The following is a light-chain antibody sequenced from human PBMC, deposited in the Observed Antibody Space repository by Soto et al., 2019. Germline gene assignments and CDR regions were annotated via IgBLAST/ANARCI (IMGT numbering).Light chain of an antibody. Sequence: EIVLTQSPGTLSLSPGEGATLSCRASQSVSSSASTGYQQKRGQAPRLLNYGASTRATGIPGRFSGSGSGTDFTLTISRLEPEDVAVYYCNQYHSSFTFGGGTKVEI. J-gene: IGKJ4*01. CDR1: QSVSSSA. CDR2: GAS. V-gene: IGKV3-20*01. CDR3: NQYHSSFT.